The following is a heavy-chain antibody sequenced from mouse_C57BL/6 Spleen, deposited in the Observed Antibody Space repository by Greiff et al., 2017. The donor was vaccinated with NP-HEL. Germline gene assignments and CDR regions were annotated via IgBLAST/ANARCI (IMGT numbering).Heavy chain of an antibody. D-gene: IGHD1-1*01. CDR3: AREGYYYGSSLFAY. CDR2: IYPGSGST. V-gene: IGHV1-55*01. Sequence: QVQLQQSGAELVKPGASVKMSCKASGYTFTSYWITWVKQRPGQGLEWIGDIYPGSGSTNYNEKFKSKATLTVDTSSSTAYMQLSSLTSEDSAVYYCAREGYYYGSSLFAYWGQGTLVTVSA. J-gene: IGHJ3*01. CDR1: GYTFTSYW.